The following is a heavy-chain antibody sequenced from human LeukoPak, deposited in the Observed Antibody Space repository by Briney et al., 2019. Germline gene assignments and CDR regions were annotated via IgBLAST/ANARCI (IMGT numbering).Heavy chain of an antibody. D-gene: IGHD5-12*01. CDR2: LRYTGET. Sequence: PGGSLRLSCAASGFTVSNYWMSWVRQAPGKGLEWVSHLRYTGETFYADSVKGRFTISRDNVRNSLYLQMNSLRAEDTAMYYCTRDAGNSGYGCDLWGQGTLVTVSS. CDR1: GFTVSNYW. J-gene: IGHJ5*02. CDR3: TRDAGNSGYGCDL. V-gene: IGHV3-48*01.